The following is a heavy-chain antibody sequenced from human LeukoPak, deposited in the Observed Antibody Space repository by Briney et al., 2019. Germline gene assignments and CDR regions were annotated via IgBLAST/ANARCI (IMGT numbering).Heavy chain of an antibody. D-gene: IGHD6-6*01. CDR1: GFTFSTYA. Sequence: GGSLRLSCAASGFTFSTYAMSWVRQAQGNGLEWVSSISGSGTSTYSADSVKGRFTISRDNSKNTLYLHMYSLRAEDTAVYYCAGGTIAAISFFDSWGQGTLVTVSS. CDR2: ISGSGTST. CDR3: AGGTIAAISFFDS. V-gene: IGHV3-23*01. J-gene: IGHJ4*02.